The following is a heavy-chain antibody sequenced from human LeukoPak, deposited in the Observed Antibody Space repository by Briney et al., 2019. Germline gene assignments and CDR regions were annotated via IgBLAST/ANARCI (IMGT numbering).Heavy chain of an antibody. CDR2: ISSNGGST. CDR3: ARAGTVTTIPPNY. V-gene: IGHV3-64*01. CDR1: GFTFSSYA. Sequence: PGGSLRLSCAASGFTFSSYAMHWVRQAPGKGLEHVSAISSNGGSTYYANSVKGRFTISRDNSKNTLYLQMGSLRAEDMAVYYCARAGTVTTIPPNYWGQGTLVTVSS. J-gene: IGHJ4*02. D-gene: IGHD4-17*01.